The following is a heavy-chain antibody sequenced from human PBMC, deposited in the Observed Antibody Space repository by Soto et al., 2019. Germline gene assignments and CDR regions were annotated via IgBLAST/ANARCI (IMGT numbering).Heavy chain of an antibody. D-gene: IGHD3-22*01. CDR1: GASMNTYY. J-gene: IGHJ6*03. CDR3: ARGNAHGYYYMDV. Sequence: SETLSLTCAVSGASMNTYYWSWIRQPPGKGLEWIGYFYYSGLTNYNPSLKSRVTISLDTSKNQFSLKLSSVTAADTAVYFCARGNAHGYYYMDVWGRGTTVTVSS. CDR2: FYYSGLT. V-gene: IGHV4-59*08.